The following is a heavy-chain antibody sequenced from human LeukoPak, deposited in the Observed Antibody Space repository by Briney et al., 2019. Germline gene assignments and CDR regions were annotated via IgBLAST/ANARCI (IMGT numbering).Heavy chain of an antibody. CDR3: ARAGASIAAAGTFDY. J-gene: IGHJ4*02. Sequence: GASVKVSCKASGYTFTSYGISWVRQAPGQGLEWMGWISAYNGNTNYAQKLQGRVTMTTDTSTSTAYMELRSLRSDDTAVYYCARAGASIAAAGTFDYWGQGTLVTVSS. D-gene: IGHD6-13*01. CDR1: GYTFTSYG. V-gene: IGHV1-18*01. CDR2: ISAYNGNT.